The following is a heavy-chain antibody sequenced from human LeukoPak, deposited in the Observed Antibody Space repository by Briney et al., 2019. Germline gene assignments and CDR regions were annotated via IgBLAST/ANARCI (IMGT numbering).Heavy chain of an antibody. V-gene: IGHV3-48*04. Sequence: GGSLRLSWAAPGFTFSSYNMNWVRQAPGKGLEWVSYISSSGRTKYYADSVKGRFTISRDNANNSLYLQMNSLRAEDTAVYYCARDKRDILTGYYDYWGQGTLVTVSS. CDR2: ISSSGRTK. D-gene: IGHD3-9*01. J-gene: IGHJ4*02. CDR1: GFTFSSYN. CDR3: ARDKRDILTGYYDY.